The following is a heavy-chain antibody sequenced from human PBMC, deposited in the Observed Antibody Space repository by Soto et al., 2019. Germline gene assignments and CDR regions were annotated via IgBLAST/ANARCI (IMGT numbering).Heavy chain of an antibody. CDR1: GFTFSTYA. D-gene: IGHD4-17*01. V-gene: IGHV3-23*01. CDR2: ISGSGGKT. Sequence: EVQLLESGGGLVQPGGSLRLFCATSGFTFSTYAMSWVRQTPGNGLEWVSSISGSGGKTYYADSVKGRFTVSRDNSRNTVYLQMNTLRAEDSALYYCAKDGSYGDNYFFDYWGQGTLVTVSS. J-gene: IGHJ4*02. CDR3: AKDGSYGDNYFFDY.